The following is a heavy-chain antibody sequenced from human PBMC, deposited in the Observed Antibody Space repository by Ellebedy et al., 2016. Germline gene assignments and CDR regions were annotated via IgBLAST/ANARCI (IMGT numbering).Heavy chain of an antibody. V-gene: IGHV4-34*01. CDR3: ARHKGFGFDY. CDR2: INHSGST. Sequence: SETLSLTCAVYSGSFSGYYWSWIRQPPGKGLEWIGEINHSGSTNYNPSLKSRVTISVDTSKNQFSLKLSSVTAADTAIYYCARHKGFGFDYWGQGTLVTVSS. CDR1: SGSFSGYY. D-gene: IGHD3-16*01. J-gene: IGHJ4*02.